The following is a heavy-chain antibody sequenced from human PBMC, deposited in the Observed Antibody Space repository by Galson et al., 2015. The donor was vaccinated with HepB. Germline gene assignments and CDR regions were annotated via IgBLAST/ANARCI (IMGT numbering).Heavy chain of an antibody. J-gene: IGHJ6*02. CDR1: GYDFNKYG. Sequence: SVKVSCKVSGYDFNKYGLSWVRQAPGQGLEWLGWVSGYDGSANYSPKFRGRVTMTTQTSTGTAYLEVRSLTSDDTAVYCCARDSRLELHLNNYFSYGMDIWGQGTAVTVS. V-gene: IGHV1-18*01. CDR2: VSGYDGSA. D-gene: IGHD5-24*01. CDR3: ARDSRLELHLNNYFSYGMDI.